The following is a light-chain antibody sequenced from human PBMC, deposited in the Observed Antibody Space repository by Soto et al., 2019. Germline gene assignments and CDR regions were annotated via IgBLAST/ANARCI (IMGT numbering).Light chain of an antibody. J-gene: IGKJ4*01. CDR1: QSVSSY. CDR3: QQRSNCPST. V-gene: IGKV3-11*01. CDR2: DAS. Sequence: EIVLTQSPATLSLSPGERATLSCRASQSVSSYLAWYQQKPGQAPRLLMYDASNRATGIPARFSGSGSGTDFTLTISSLEPEDFAVYYCQQRSNCPSTFGGGTKVEIK.